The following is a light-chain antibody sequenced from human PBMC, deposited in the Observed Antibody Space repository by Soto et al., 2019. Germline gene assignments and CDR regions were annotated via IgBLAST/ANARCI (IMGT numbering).Light chain of an antibody. CDR3: QQRSNWPPGLT. Sequence: EIVLTQSPATLSLSPGERATLSCRASQSVSSYLAWYQQKPGQAPRLLIYDASNRATGIPARFSGRGSGTDFTLTIRSLEPEDFAVYDCQQRSNWPPGLTFGGGTKVEIK. V-gene: IGKV3-11*01. J-gene: IGKJ4*01. CDR1: QSVSSY. CDR2: DAS.